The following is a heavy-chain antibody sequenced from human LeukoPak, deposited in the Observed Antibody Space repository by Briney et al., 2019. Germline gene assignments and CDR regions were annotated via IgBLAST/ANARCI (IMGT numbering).Heavy chain of an antibody. CDR3: SRRAGEYSHPYDY. Sequence: GGSLRLSCAASGFIFSSHAMNWVRQAPGKGLEWVSFIYSGGDTHYSDSVKGRFTISRDSSKNTLYLQMNSLRAEDTAIYYCSRRAGEYSHPYDYWGQGTLVTVSS. CDR2: IYSGGDT. D-gene: IGHD2-15*01. V-gene: IGHV3-23*05. CDR1: GFIFSSHA. J-gene: IGHJ4*02.